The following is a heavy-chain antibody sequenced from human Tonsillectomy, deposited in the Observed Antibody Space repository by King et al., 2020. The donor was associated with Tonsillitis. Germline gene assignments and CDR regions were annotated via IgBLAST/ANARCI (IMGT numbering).Heavy chain of an antibody. CDR2: IYPGDSDT. D-gene: IGHD3-22*01. Sequence: VQLVESGAEVKKPGESLKISCKGSGYSFTSYWIGWVRQMPGKGLEWMGIIYPGDSDTRYSPSFQGQVTISADKSISTAYLQWSSLKASDTAMDYCGRQYLGYYYDSSGYSHHFDYWGQGTLVTVSS. V-gene: IGHV5-51*01. CDR3: GRQYLGYYYDSSGYSHHFDY. J-gene: IGHJ4*02. CDR1: GYSFTSYW.